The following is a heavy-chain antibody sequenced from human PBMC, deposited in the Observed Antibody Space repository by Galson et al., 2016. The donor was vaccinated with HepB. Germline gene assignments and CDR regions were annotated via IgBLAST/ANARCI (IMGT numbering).Heavy chain of an antibody. J-gene: IGHJ3*02. D-gene: IGHD4-23*01. Sequence: SLRLSCADSRFTFSSYWMHWVRQVPGKGPVWVSVISGDASGTRYADSVKGRFTISRDNTKNTLYLQMNSLRADDTAVYYCVSPLHNDGNSVMAFDIWGQGTMVTVSS. CDR3: VSPLHNDGNSVMAFDI. CDR1: RFTFSSYW. CDR2: ISGDASGT. V-gene: IGHV3-74*01.